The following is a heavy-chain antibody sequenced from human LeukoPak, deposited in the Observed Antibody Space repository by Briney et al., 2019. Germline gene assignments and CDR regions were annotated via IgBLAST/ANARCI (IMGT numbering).Heavy chain of an antibody. CDR2: ISGSGGST. CDR1: GFTFSSYA. D-gene: IGHD6-13*01. CDR3: AKAGSSWPYYYYYGMDV. J-gene: IGHJ6*02. V-gene: IGHV3-23*01. Sequence: GGSLRLSCAASGFTFSSYAMSWVRQAPGKGLEWVSAISGSGGSTYYADSVKGRFTISRDNSKNTLYLQMNSLRAEDTAVYYCAKAGSSWPYYYYYGMDVWGQGTTVTVSS.